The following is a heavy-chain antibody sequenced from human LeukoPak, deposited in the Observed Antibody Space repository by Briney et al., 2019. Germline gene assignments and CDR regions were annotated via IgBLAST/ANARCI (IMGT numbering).Heavy chain of an antibody. CDR3: ATDRDNSDWQKRFDY. CDR1: GFTFSTYW. V-gene: IGHV3-7*01. J-gene: IGHJ4*02. Sequence: GGSLRLSCAASGFTFSTYWMNWYRQAPGKGLEWVGNINQDASEINYVDSVRGRFTISRDNAKNSLHLQMNSLRAEDTAVYYCATDRDNSDWQKRFDYWGQGTLVTVSS. CDR2: INQDASEI. D-gene: IGHD2-21*02.